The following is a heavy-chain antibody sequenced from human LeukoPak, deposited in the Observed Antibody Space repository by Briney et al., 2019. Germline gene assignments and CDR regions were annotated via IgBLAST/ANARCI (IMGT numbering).Heavy chain of an antibody. V-gene: IGHV4-61*02. J-gene: IGHJ4*02. CDR3: ARESLYYYGSGSYRIYDY. D-gene: IGHD3-10*01. Sequence: SQTLSLTCTVSGGSISSGSYYWSWIRQPAGKGLEWIGRIYTSGRTNYNPSLKSRVTISVDTSKNQFSLKLSSVTAADTAVYYCARESLYYYGSGSYRIYDYWGQGTLVTVSS. CDR2: IYTSGRT. CDR1: GGSISSGSYY.